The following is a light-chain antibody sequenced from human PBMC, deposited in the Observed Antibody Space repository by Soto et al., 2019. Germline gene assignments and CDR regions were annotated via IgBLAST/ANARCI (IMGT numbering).Light chain of an antibody. V-gene: IGKV1-5*03. Sequence: VQMTQSPSTLSASVGDRVTITCRASQTIDSWLAWYQQRPGKPPNVLIYKASTLASGVPSRFSGSGSGTDGTLTISNLKPEDCATYYCQQANSFTISFGQGTRLEIK. CDR1: QTIDSW. CDR2: KAS. CDR3: QQANSFTIS. J-gene: IGKJ5*01.